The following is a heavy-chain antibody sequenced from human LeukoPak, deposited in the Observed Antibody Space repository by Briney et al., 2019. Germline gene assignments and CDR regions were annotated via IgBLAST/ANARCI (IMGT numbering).Heavy chain of an antibody. D-gene: IGHD3-10*01. CDR1: GYTFTSYY. CDR2: INPNSGGT. CDR3: ARGSGSYNWFDP. Sequence: ASVKVSCKPSGYTFTSYYMHWVRQAPGQGLEWMGRINPNSGGTNYAQKFQGRVTMTRDTSISTAYMELSRLRSDDTAVYYCARGSGSYNWFDPWGQGTLVTVSS. J-gene: IGHJ5*02. V-gene: IGHV1-2*06.